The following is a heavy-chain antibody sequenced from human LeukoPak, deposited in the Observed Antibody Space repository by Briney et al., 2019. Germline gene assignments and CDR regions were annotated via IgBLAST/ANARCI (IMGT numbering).Heavy chain of an antibody. J-gene: IGHJ4*02. CDR2: IIPIFGTA. Sequence: SVKVSCKASGGTFSSYAISWVRQAPGQGLEWMGGIIPIFGTANYAQKFQGRVTITTDESTSTAYMELSSLRSEDTAVYYCASTNRDFWSGPHIPRFDYWGQGTLVTVSS. CDR3: ASTNRDFWSGPHIPRFDY. CDR1: GGTFSSYA. D-gene: IGHD3-3*01. V-gene: IGHV1-69*05.